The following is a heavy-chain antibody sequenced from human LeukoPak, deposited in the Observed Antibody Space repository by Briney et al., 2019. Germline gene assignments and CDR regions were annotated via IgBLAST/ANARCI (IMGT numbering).Heavy chain of an antibody. D-gene: IGHD7-27*01. J-gene: IGHJ3*02. Sequence: GGSLRLSCAASGFTFSSYAMHWVRQAPGKGLEYVSAISSNGGSTHYANSVKGRFTISRDNSKNTLYLQMGSLRAEDMAVYYCAREANWGRGDAFDIWGQGTMVTVSS. CDR2: ISSNGGST. CDR3: AREANWGRGDAFDI. V-gene: IGHV3-64*01. CDR1: GFTFSSYA.